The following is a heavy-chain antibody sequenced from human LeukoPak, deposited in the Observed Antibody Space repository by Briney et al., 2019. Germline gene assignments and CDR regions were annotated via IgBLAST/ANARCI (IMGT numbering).Heavy chain of an antibody. Sequence: PGGSLRLSCAASGFTFSDSAIHWVRQASGKGLEWVGRIRDKGYGHATAYAASVKGRFTLSRDDSRNTVYLQMDSLKTEDTALYYCTTLNEGNWFDPWGQGTLVTVSS. V-gene: IGHV3-73*01. CDR1: GFTFSDSA. CDR2: IRDKGYGHAT. CDR3: TTLNEGNWFDP. D-gene: IGHD2-8*01. J-gene: IGHJ5*02.